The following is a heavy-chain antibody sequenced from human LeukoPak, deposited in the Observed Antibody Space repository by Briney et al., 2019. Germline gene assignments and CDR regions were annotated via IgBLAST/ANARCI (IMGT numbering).Heavy chain of an antibody. CDR3: AATLLDSSGYYV. CDR2: FDPEDGET. D-gene: IGHD3-22*01. CDR1: AYTLTELS. J-gene: IGHJ4*02. Sequence: ASVKVSCKVSAYTLTELSMHWVRQAPGKGLEWMGGFDPEDGETIYAQKFQGRVTMTEDTSTDTAYMELSSLRSEDTAVYYCAATLLDSSGYYVWGQGTLVTVSS. V-gene: IGHV1-24*01.